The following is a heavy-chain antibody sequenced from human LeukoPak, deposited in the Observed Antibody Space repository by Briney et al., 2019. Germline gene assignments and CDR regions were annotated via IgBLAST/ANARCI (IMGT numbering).Heavy chain of an antibody. CDR3: ARGFYSPHY. J-gene: IGHJ4*02. Sequence: SETLSLTCTVSGGSISSDYWSWIRQPPGKGLEWIGYIYYSGRIYYNPSLKSRITISVDTSKNQFSLKLSSVTAADTAVYYCARGFYSPHYWGQGTLVSVSS. CDR1: GGSISSDY. V-gene: IGHV4-59*01. D-gene: IGHD4-11*01. CDR2: IYYSGRI.